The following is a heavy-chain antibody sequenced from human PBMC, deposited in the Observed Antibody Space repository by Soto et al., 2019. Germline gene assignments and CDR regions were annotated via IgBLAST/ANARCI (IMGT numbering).Heavy chain of an antibody. CDR2: ISYDGSNK. CDR1: GFSFSNYG. V-gene: IGHV3-30*18. J-gene: IGHJ4*02. D-gene: IGHD3-22*01. Sequence: QVQLVESGGGVVQPGRSLRLSCAASGFSFSNYGMNWVRQAPGKGLEWVAVISYDGSNKYYADSVKGRLTISRDNSKNTLYLQMSTLRPDDTAVYYCAKEFSSGYYYVFDYWGQGTLVTVSS. CDR3: AKEFSSGYYYVFDY.